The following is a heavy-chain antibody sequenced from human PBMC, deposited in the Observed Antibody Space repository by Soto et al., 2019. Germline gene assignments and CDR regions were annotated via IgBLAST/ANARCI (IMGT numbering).Heavy chain of an antibody. Sequence: PGESLKISCKASGYSFTTYWIGWVRQMPGKGLEWMGIIYPGDSDTRYRPSFQGQVTISADKSISTAYLQWNSLKASDTAMYYCARQGRYSSWPDWGQGTLVTVSS. V-gene: IGHV5-51*01. CDR3: ARQGRYSSWPD. CDR2: IYPGDSDT. CDR1: GYSFTTYW. J-gene: IGHJ4*02. D-gene: IGHD6-13*01.